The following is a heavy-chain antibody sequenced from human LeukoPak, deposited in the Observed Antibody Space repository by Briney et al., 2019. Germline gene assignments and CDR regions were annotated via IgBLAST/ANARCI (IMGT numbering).Heavy chain of an antibody. CDR1: GYSISSGYY. V-gene: IGHV4-38-2*01. CDR2: IYHSGST. Sequence: SETLSLTCAVSGYSISSGYYWGWIRQPPGKGLEWIGSIYHSGSTYYNPSLRSRVTISVDTSKNQFSLKLNSVTAAATAVYYCARYNIGCYYGAFDIWGQGTMVTVSS. J-gene: IGHJ3*02. CDR3: ARYNIGCYYGAFDI. D-gene: IGHD2-21*01.